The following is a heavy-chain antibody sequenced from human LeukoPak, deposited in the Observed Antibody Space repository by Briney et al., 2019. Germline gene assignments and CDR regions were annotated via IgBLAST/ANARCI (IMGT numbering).Heavy chain of an antibody. CDR3: ARSVELVINFDY. Sequence: PGGSLRLSCAASGLTFSDYYMSWIRQAPGKGLEWVSYISSSGSTTHYADSVKGRFTISRDNAKNSLYLQMNSLRAEDTAVYYCARSVELVINFDYWGQGTLVTVSS. CDR1: GLTFSDYY. J-gene: IGHJ4*02. D-gene: IGHD3/OR15-3a*01. CDR2: ISSSGSTT. V-gene: IGHV3-11*04.